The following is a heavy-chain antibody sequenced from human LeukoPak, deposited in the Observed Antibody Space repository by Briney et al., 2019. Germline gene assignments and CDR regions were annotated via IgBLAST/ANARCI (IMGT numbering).Heavy chain of an antibody. CDR3: AKDYRDAFDI. CDR1: GFTFSSYG. Sequence: GSLRLSCAASGFTFSSYGMHWVRQAPGKGLEWVAVISYDGSNKYYADSVKGRFTISRDNSKNTLYLQMNSLRAEDTAVYYCAKDYRDAFDIWGQGTMVTVSS. CDR2: ISYDGSNK. V-gene: IGHV3-30*18. J-gene: IGHJ3*02.